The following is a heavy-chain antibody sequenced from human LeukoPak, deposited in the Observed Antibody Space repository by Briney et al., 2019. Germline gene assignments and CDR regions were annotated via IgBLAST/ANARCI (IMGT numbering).Heavy chain of an antibody. J-gene: IGHJ4*02. CDR1: GFTFSSYW. Sequence: GGSLRLSCAASGFTFSSYWMHWVRQAPGKGLEWVSAITGSGGNTYYADSVKGRFTISRDNSKNTQYLQMNSLRAEDTAVYYCAQWGDFDVLTGYYVPDFWGQGTLVTVSS. V-gene: IGHV3-23*01. CDR3: AQWGDFDVLTGYYVPDF. CDR2: ITGSGGNT. D-gene: IGHD3-9*01.